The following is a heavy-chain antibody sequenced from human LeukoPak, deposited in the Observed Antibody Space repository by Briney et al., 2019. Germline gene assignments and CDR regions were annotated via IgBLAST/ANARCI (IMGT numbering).Heavy chain of an antibody. CDR1: GYTFTGYY. CDR2: INPNSGGT. CDR3: ASATDSSSWYPTGDDAFDI. D-gene: IGHD6-13*01. V-gene: IGHV1-2*06. Sequence: VASVKVSCKASGYTFTGYYMHWVRQAPGQGLEWMGRINPNSGGTNYAQKFQGRVTMTRDTSISTAYMELSRLRSDDTAVYYCASATDSSSWYPTGDDAFDIWGQGIMVTVSS. J-gene: IGHJ3*02.